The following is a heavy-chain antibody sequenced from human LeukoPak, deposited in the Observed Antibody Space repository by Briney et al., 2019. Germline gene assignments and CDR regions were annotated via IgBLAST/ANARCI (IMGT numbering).Heavy chain of an antibody. CDR2: ISSRSDSI. CDR1: GFIFSTYG. V-gene: IGHV3-48*04. D-gene: IGHD6-19*01. CDR3: AGEGSGWLPNY. Sequence: GGSLRLSCTASGFIFSTYGMNWVRQAPGKGLEWVSHISSRSDSIYYADSVRGRFTVSRDNTKNSLYLQMNSLRVEDTAVYYCAGEGSGWLPNYWGQGTLVTVSS. J-gene: IGHJ4*02.